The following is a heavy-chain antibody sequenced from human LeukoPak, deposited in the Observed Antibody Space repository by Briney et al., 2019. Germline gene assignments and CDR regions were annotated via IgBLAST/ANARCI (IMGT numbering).Heavy chain of an antibody. Sequence: ASVKVSCKASGYTFTSYGISWVRQAPGQGLEWMGWISAYNGNTNYAQKLQGRVTMTTDTSTSTAYMELWSLRSDDTAVYYYAXXXXXXXXVGATTESPFDIWGQGTMVTVSS. CDR2: ISAYNGNT. V-gene: IGHV1-18*01. J-gene: IGHJ3*02. CDR3: AXXXXXXXXVGATTESPFDI. D-gene: IGHD1-26*01. CDR1: GYTFTSYG.